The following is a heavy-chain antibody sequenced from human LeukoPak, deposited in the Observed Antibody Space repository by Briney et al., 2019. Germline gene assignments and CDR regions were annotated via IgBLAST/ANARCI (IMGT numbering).Heavy chain of an antibody. CDR1: GFTVSSNY. J-gene: IGHJ3*01. CDR3: ARDEVRHYYDSSGAFDF. D-gene: IGHD3-22*01. V-gene: IGHV3-66*02. Sequence: PGGSLRLSCAASGFTVSSNYMSWVRQAPGKGLEWGSVIFSGGYTYYADSVRGRFNISRDNSKNTLYLQMNSLRAKDTAVYFCARDEVRHYYDSSGAFDFWGQGTMVTVSS. CDR2: IFSGGYT.